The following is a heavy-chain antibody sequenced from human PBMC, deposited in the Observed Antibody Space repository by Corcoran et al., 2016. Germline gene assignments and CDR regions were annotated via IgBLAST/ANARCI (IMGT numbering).Heavy chain of an antibody. CDR1: GYTFTSYG. CDR2: ISAYNGNT. V-gene: IGHV1-18*03. J-gene: IGHJ4*02. CDR3: ARDPPGEQWPNRYDY. D-gene: IGHD6-19*01. Sequence: QVQLVQSGAEVKKPGASVKVSCKASGYTFTSYGISWVRQAPGQGLEWMGWISAYNGNTNYAQKFQGRVTMTTDTSTSTAYMELRSLRSDDMAVYYCARDPPGEQWPNRYDYWGQGTLVTVSS.